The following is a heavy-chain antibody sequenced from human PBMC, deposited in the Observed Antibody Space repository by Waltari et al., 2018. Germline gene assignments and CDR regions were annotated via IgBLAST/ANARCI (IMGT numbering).Heavy chain of an antibody. J-gene: IGHJ6*02. Sequence: QLRLQESGPGLVKPLETLSLTCTVSGGSISSSTYYWGWIRQTPGKGLEWIGNIYESGRTYYNPSLKSRLTIVIDASENQYSLKLSSLTAADTAVYYCAKGGLWDGMDVWGQGTTVTVSS. CDR2: IYESGRT. CDR1: GGSISSSTYY. V-gene: IGHV4-39*07. D-gene: IGHD5-18*01. CDR3: AKGGLWDGMDV.